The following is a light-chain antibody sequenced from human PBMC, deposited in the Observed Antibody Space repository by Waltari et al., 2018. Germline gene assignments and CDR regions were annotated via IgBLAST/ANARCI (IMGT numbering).Light chain of an antibody. V-gene: IGLV3-10*01. CDR3: YSTDGDGDFWL. Sequence: SYELTQPPSVSVSPGQTAWITCSGDALPKKFAYWYQKKSGQAPLLIIYEDKKRPPGIPERFSASSSGTMATLTISGAQVEDEADYYCYSTDGDGDFWLFGGGTKLTVL. CDR1: ALPKKF. J-gene: IGLJ3*02. CDR2: EDK.